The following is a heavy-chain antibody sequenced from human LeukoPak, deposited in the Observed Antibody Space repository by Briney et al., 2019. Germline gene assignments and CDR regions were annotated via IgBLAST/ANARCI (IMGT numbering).Heavy chain of an antibody. J-gene: IGHJ5*02. V-gene: IGHV6-1*01. CDR2: TNYRSKWYN. Sequence: SQTLSLTCDISGDSVSANSAAWNWIRQSPSKALEWLGRTNYRSKWYNDYAVSVKSRITINPDTSKNQFSLQLSSVTPEDTAVYYCARENKDSSTWYYNWFDPWGPGTLVTVSS. CDR1: GDSVSANSAA. CDR3: ARENKDSSTWYYNWFDP. D-gene: IGHD6-13*01.